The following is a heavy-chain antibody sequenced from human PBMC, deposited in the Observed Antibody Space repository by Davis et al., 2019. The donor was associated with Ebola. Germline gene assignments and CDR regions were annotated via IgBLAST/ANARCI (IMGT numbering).Heavy chain of an antibody. D-gene: IGHD3-10*01. V-gene: IGHV4-39*01. J-gene: IGHJ3*02. Sequence: SETLSLTCTVSGGSIISSSSYWGWIRQPPRKGLEWIGSIYYSGITYYNPSLKSRVTISVDTSKNQFSLKLRSVTAADTAVYYCARQRLLWFGELFHRGDAFDIWGQGTMVTVSS. CDR2: IYYSGIT. CDR1: GGSIISSSSY. CDR3: ARQRLLWFGELFHRGDAFDI.